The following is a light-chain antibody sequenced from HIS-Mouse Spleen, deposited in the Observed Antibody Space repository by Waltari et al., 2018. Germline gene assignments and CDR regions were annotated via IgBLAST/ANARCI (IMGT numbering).Light chain of an antibody. Sequence: QLVLTQSPSASASLGASFKLTCTLSSGHSSYATASHPQQPEKGPRYLMKLNSDGSHSKGDGIPDRFSGSSSGAERYLTISSLQSEDEADYYCQTWGTGIWVFGGGTKLTVL. CDR1: SGHSSYA. CDR2: LNSDGSH. J-gene: IGLJ3*02. CDR3: QTWGTGIWV. V-gene: IGLV4-69*01.